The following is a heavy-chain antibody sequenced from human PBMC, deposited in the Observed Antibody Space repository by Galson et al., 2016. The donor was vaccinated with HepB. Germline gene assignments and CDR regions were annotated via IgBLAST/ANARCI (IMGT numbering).Heavy chain of an antibody. CDR1: GGTFGSYA. Sequence: SVKVSCKASGGTFGSYALSWVRQAPGQGLEWMGGIIPIYGTAYYSQKFQGRVTITADASTSTAYMGLSSLRSEDTAVYYCARPYYYDTSGYYIHDAFDIWGQGTLVTVSS. D-gene: IGHD3-22*01. V-gene: IGHV1-69*13. CDR2: IIPIYGTA. J-gene: IGHJ3*02. CDR3: ARPYYYDTSGYYIHDAFDI.